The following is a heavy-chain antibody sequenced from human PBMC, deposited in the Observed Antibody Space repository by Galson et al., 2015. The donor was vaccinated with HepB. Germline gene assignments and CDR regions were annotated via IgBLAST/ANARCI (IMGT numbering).Heavy chain of an antibody. CDR1: GGSITSSSYH. D-gene: IGHD4-17*01. J-gene: IGHJ4*02. CDR3: AGYGDYVLYVLNY. CDR2: IYSSGSS. V-gene: IGHV4-39*01. Sequence: SETLSLTCTVSGGSITSSSYHWDWIRQPPGKGLEWTGSIYSSGSSYYKPSLKSRATISADTSRNQLSLTLTSVTAADTAVYYCAGYGDYVLYVLNYWGQGTLVAVSS.